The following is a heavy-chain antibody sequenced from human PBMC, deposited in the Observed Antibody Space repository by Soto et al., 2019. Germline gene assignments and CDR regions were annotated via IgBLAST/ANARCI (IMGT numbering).Heavy chain of an antibody. CDR1: GFTFSSYG. D-gene: IGHD6-19*01. Sequence: QVQLVESGGGVVQPGRSLRLSCAASGFTFSSYGMHWVRQAPGKGPEWVAVISYDGSNKYYADSVKGRFTISRDNSKNTLYLQMNSLRPEDTAVYYCEASAVAGDALFDYWGQGTLVTVSS. V-gene: IGHV3-30*03. J-gene: IGHJ4*02. CDR2: ISYDGSNK. CDR3: EASAVAGDALFDY.